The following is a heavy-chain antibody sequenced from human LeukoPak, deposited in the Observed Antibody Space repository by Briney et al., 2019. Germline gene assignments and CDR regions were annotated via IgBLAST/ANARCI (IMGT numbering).Heavy chain of an antibody. D-gene: IGHD3-22*01. J-gene: IGHJ4*02. CDR2: INTDTGNP. V-gene: IGHV7-4-1*02. CDR1: GYTFTTFA. CDR3: ARAAHDSGGYLRYYFDY. Sequence: ASVKVSCKASGYTFTTFAMNWVRQAPGQGLEFVGWINTDTGNPTYAQGFTGRFVFSLDTSASTAYLQISSLKAGDTAVYYCARAAHDSGGYLRYYFDYWGQGTLVTVSS.